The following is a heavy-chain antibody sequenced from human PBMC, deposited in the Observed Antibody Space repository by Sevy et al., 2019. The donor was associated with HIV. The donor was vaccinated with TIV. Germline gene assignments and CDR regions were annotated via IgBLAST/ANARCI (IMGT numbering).Heavy chain of an antibody. V-gene: IGHV3-30-3*01. J-gene: IGHJ4*02. D-gene: IGHD2-2*01. Sequence: GGSLRLSCVASGFTFSSYAMHWVRQAPGKGLEWVAVISYDGSNKYYADSVKGRFTISRDNSKNTLYLQMNSLRAEDTAVYYCARDGPDIVLVPAASHYFDYWGQGTLVTVSS. CDR2: ISYDGSNK. CDR1: GFTFSSYA. CDR3: ARDGPDIVLVPAASHYFDY.